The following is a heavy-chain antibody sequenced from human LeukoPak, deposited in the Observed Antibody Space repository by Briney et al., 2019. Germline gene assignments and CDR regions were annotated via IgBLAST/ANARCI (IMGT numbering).Heavy chain of an antibody. CDR3: ARDPEGRYYFDY. J-gene: IGHJ4*02. CDR1: GFTFSSYG. V-gene: IGHV3-33*01. CDR2: IWYDGSNK. Sequence: PGGSLRLSCAASGFTFSSYGMHWVRQAPGKGLEWVAVIWYDGSNKYYADSVKGRFTISRDNSKNTLYLQMNSLRAEDTAVYYCARDPEGRYYFDYWGQGTLVTVSS. D-gene: IGHD3-10*01.